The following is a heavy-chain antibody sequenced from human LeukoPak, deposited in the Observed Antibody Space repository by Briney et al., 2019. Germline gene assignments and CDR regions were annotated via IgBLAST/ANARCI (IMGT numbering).Heavy chain of an antibody. V-gene: IGHV3-30*03. D-gene: IGHD3-16*01. J-gene: IGHJ4*02. Sequence: GRSLRLSCAASGFTLSSYGMHWVRQAPGKGLEWVAVISYDGSNKYYADSVKGRFTISRDNSKNTLYLQMNSLRAEDTAVYYCARGRGLYDYVWGRFHYWGQGTLATVSS. CDR1: GFTLSSYG. CDR3: ARGRGLYDYVWGRFHY. CDR2: ISYDGSNK.